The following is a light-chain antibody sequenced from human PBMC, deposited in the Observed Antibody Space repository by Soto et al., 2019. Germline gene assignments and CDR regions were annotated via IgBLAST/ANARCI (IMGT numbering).Light chain of an antibody. V-gene: IGLV2-14*01. CDR3: SSYTSSSTLVL. J-gene: IGLJ2*01. CDR2: DVT. Sequence: TQPASVSGSPGQSITISCTGSSSDVGDYNSVSWYQQHPGKAPKLVIYDVTDRPSGVSDRFSGSKSGNTASLTISGLQAEDEADYYCSSYTSSSTLVLFGGGTKLTVL. CDR1: SSDVGDYNS.